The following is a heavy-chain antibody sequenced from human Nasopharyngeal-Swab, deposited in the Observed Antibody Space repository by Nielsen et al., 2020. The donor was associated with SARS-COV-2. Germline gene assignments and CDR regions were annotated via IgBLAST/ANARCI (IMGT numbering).Heavy chain of an antibody. V-gene: IGHV1-8*01. D-gene: IGHD6-19*01. CDR1: GYTFTSYD. CDR2: MNPNSGNT. J-gene: IGHJ4*02. CDR3: ARAGQWLVVGVDY. Sequence: ASVKVSCKASGYTFTSYDINWVRQATGQGLEWMGWMNPNSGNTGYAQKFQGRVTMTTDTSTSTAYMELRSLRSDDTAVYYCARAGQWLVVGVDYWGQGTLVTVSS.